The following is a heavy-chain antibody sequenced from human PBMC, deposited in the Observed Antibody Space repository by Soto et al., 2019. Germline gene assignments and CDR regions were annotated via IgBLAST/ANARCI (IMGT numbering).Heavy chain of an antibody. D-gene: IGHD1-1*01. J-gene: IGHJ4*02. Sequence: SETLSLTCAVYGGSFSGYYWSWIRQPPGKGLEWIGEINHSGSTNYNPSLKSRVTISVDTSKNQFSLKLSSVTAADTAVYYCARELQERDVGGAANFDYWGQGTLVTVSS. CDR1: GGSFSGYY. CDR3: ARELQERDVGGAANFDY. V-gene: IGHV4-34*01. CDR2: INHSGST.